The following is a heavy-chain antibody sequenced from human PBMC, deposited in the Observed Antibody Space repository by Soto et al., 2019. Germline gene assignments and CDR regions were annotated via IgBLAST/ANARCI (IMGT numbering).Heavy chain of an antibody. CDR2: IKQDGSEK. J-gene: IGHJ6*02. CDR3: ARDTPFDFCSGGSCYYYYGMDV. V-gene: IGHV3-7*05. CDR1: GFTFSSYW. Sequence: GGSLRLSCAASGFTFSSYWMSWVRQAPGKGLEWVANIKQDGSEKYYVDSVKGRFTISRDNAKNSLYLQMNSLRAEDTAVYYCARDTPFDFCSGGSCYYYYGMDVWGQGTTVTVSS. D-gene: IGHD2-15*01.